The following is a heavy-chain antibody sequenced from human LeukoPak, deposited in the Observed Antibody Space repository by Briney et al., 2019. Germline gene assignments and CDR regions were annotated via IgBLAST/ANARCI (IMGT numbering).Heavy chain of an antibody. CDR1: GGSISSSSYY. Sequence: SETLSLTCTVSGGSISSSSYYWGWIRQPPGKGLEWIGSIYYSGSTYYNPSLKSRVTISVDTSKNQFSLTLSSVTAADTAVYVCARGPYSYDSSGAFDIWGQGTMVTVSS. CDR2: IYYSGST. D-gene: IGHD3-22*01. CDR3: ARGPYSYDSSGAFDI. J-gene: IGHJ3*02. V-gene: IGHV4-39*07.